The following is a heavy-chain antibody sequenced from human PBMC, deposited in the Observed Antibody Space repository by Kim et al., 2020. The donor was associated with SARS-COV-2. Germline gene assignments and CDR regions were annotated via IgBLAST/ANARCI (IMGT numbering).Heavy chain of an antibody. J-gene: IGHJ3*02. Sequence: SVKGRFTISREDSKNTAYLQMNSLKTEDTAVYYCTRVNPIAGAGYDAFDIWGQGTMVTVSS. D-gene: IGHD6-13*01. V-gene: IGHV3-73*01. CDR3: TRVNPIAGAGYDAFDI.